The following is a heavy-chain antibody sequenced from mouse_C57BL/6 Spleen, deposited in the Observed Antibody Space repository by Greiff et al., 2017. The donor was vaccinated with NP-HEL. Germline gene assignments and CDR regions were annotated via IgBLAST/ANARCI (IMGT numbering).Heavy chain of an antibody. Sequence: QVQLQQSGAELVKPGASVKISCKASGYAFSSYWMNWVKQRPGKGLEWIGQIYPGDGDTNYNGKFKGKATLTADKSSSTAYMQLSSLTSEDSAVYFCARSGGDYGPYYAMDYWGQGTSVTVSS. J-gene: IGHJ4*01. D-gene: IGHD2-4*01. CDR2: IYPGDGDT. V-gene: IGHV1-80*01. CDR3: ARSGGDYGPYYAMDY. CDR1: GYAFSSYW.